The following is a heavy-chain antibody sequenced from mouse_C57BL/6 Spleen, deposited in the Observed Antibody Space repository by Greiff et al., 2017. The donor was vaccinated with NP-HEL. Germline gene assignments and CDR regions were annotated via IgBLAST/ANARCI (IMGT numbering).Heavy chain of an antibody. V-gene: IGHV1-47*01. Sequence: QVQLQQSGAELVKPGASVKMSCKASGYTFTTYPIEWMKQNHGKSLEWIGNFHPYNDDTKYYEKFKGKATFTVEKSSSTVYLELSRLTSDDSADYYCSSRDYYCSSYGAMDYWGKGTSVTVSS. J-gene: IGHJ4*01. CDR2: FHPYNDDT. CDR3: SSRDYYCSSYGAMDY. CDR1: GYTFTTYP. D-gene: IGHD1-1*01.